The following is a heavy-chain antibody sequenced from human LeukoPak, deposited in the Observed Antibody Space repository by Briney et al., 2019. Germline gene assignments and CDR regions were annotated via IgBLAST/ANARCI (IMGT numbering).Heavy chain of an antibody. CDR3: ARTYYYDSSGLDY. Sequence: ASVKVSCKASGGTFSSYAISWVRQAPGQGLEWMGWISAYNGNTNYAQKLQGRVTMTTDTSTSTAYMELRSLRSDDTAVYYCARTYYYDSSGLDYWGQGTLVTVSS. CDR2: ISAYNGNT. D-gene: IGHD3-22*01. J-gene: IGHJ4*02. V-gene: IGHV1-18*01. CDR1: GGTFSSYA.